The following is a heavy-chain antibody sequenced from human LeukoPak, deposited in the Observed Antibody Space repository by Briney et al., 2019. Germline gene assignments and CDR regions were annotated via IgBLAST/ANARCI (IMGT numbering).Heavy chain of an antibody. V-gene: IGHV3-23*01. CDR1: GFTFIDYA. CDR2: ISDSGGST. J-gene: IGHJ4*02. Sequence: GGSLRLSCVASGFTFIDYAMSWFRQAPGKGLEWVSGISDSGGSTYYTDSVKGRCTISRDNSKNTVSLQMSNLEAEDTAVYFCARHDSFIPYWGQGALVTVTS. D-gene: IGHD3-16*02. CDR3: ARHDSFIPY.